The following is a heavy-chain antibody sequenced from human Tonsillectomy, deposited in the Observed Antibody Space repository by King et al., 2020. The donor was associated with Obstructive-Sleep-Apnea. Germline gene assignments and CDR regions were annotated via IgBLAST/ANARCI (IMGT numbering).Heavy chain of an antibody. CDR3: ARGDYSSGIQWGWFDL. V-gene: IGHV4-59*01. J-gene: IGHJ5*02. D-gene: IGHD3-10*01. Sequence: VQLQESGPGLVKPSETLSLTCTVSHGSISPYYWIWIRKPPGKGLEGIGQIFHSGSTNYNPSLRSRVTISLYTSKNQFSLRRKSMSAADTAVYFSARGDYSSGIQWGWFDLWGQGTLATVSS. CDR2: IFHSGST. CDR1: HGSISPYY.